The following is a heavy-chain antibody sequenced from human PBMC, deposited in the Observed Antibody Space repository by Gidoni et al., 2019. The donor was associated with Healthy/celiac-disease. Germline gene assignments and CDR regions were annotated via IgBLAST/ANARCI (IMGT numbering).Heavy chain of an antibody. D-gene: IGHD6-6*01. Sequence: QVQLQESVPGLVKPSQTLSLTCTLSGGSLSSGDYSWSWIRQPPGKGLEWIGYIYYSGRTYNNPSRKRRVTISVDTSKNQFSQKLSAVTGAGTAVYYCARGIAARAVGWFDPWGQGTRVTVSS. CDR2: IYYSGRT. J-gene: IGHJ5*02. CDR3: ARGIAARAVGWFDP. V-gene: IGHV4-30-4*01. CDR1: GGSLSSGDYS.